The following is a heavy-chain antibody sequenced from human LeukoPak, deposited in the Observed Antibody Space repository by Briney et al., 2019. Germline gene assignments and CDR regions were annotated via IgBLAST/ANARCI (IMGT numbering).Heavy chain of an antibody. Sequence: SETLSLTCTVSGGSISSYYWSWIRHPPGKGLEWIGYIYYSGSTNYNPSLKSRVTISVDTSKNQFSLKLSSVTAADTAVYYCAGEGWQAAAGRGRNYYYYMDVWGKGTTVTVSS. CDR3: AGEGWQAAAGRGRNYYYYMDV. D-gene: IGHD6-13*01. CDR1: GGSISSYY. V-gene: IGHV4-59*01. J-gene: IGHJ6*03. CDR2: IYYSGST.